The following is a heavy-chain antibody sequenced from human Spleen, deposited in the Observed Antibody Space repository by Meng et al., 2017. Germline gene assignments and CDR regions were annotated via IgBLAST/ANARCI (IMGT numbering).Heavy chain of an antibody. CDR3: ARDEDISAAGKLFGDY. V-gene: IGHV1-2*06. CDR2: IDPKSGDT. J-gene: IGHJ4*02. CDR1: GYNLPDSV. Sequence: QAQRLHAVAEVQKPCASVKAPCNPSGYNLPDSVLHWARRAPGQGLEWMGRIDPKSGDTHYAQRFQGRVTMTGDTSISTAYMELSGLRSDDTAMYYCARDEDISAAGKLFGDYWGQGTLVTVSS. D-gene: IGHD6-13*01.